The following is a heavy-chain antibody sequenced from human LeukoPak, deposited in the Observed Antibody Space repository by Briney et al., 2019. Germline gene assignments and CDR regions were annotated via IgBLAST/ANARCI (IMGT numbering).Heavy chain of an antibody. CDR1: GFTFSNYW. CDR2: INRDGTIT. D-gene: IGHD3-10*01. V-gene: IGHV3-74*03. J-gene: IGHJ4*02. Sequence: PGGSLRLSCAASGFTFSNYWVHWVRQAPGKGLGWVSRINRDGTITKYADSVKGRFTVSRDNAKNTLNLQMNSLRAEDTAVYYCARDKKSGESSEIDYWGQGTLVTVSS. CDR3: ARDKKSGESSEIDY.